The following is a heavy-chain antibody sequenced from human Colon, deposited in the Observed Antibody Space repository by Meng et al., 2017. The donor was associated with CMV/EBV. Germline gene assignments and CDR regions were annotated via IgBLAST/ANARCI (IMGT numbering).Heavy chain of an antibody. CDR3: ARDGTRQLVQEAQRYYYYYGMDV. Sequence: GESLKISCAGSGFIFSSYGMNWVRQAPGKGLEWVSSITTANAYKSYAESVKGRFTISRDNAKNSLYLQMNSLRAEDTAVYYCARDGTRQLVQEAQRYYYYYGMDVWGQGTTVTVSS. D-gene: IGHD6-6*01. CDR2: ITTANAYK. V-gene: IGHV3-21*04. CDR1: GFIFSSYG. J-gene: IGHJ6*02.